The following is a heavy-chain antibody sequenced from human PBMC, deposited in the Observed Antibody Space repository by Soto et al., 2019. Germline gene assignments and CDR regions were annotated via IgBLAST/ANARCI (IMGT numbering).Heavy chain of an antibody. Sequence: QVQLVQSGAEVKKPGASVKVSCKASGYTFSTYGISWVRQAPGQGLEWMGWINGYNGNTNYAPKLQGRNTITTDTSKCTASMEMRRLRSAATAVYDCERLGDVGYCYYARDVWGQGTTVTVSS. CDR2: INGYNGNT. D-gene: IGHD3-16*01. CDR1: GYTFSTYG. J-gene: IGHJ6*02. V-gene: IGHV1-18*01. CDR3: ERLGDVGYCYYARDV.